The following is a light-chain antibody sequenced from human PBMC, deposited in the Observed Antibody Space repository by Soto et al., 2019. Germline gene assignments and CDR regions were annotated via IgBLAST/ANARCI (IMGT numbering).Light chain of an antibody. V-gene: IGKV3-20*01. Sequence: EIVLTQSPGTLSVPLGETATLSCRASQTVSSNYVAWYQQKPGQAPRLLIYGATNRATGVPDNFSGGGSGTAFTLTIFSLKPENTAIYSCQQYGSSTPTLGGGRKVEIK. CDR1: QTVSSNY. CDR3: QQYGSSTPT. CDR2: GAT. J-gene: IGKJ4*01.